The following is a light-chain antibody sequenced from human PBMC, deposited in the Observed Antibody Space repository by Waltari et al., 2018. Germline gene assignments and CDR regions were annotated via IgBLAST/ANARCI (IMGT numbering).Light chain of an antibody. CDR2: DGS. V-gene: IGKV1-5*01. CDR3: QQYNSYLSS. J-gene: IGKJ2*01. CDR1: QNIGTW. Sequence: IAMTQSPSTLSASVGDSVTITCRASQNIGTWVAWYQQKPGKAPKLLIFDGSTLESGVPSWFSGSASGTDFTLTINSLQPDDFASYFCQQYNSYLSSFGQANKLEI.